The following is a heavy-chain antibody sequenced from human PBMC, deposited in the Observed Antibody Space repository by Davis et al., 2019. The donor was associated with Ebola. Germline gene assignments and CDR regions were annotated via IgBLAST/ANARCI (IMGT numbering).Heavy chain of an antibody. D-gene: IGHD5-12*01. J-gene: IGHJ4*02. CDR1: GYTFTGYY. CDR3: ARASPLKIPYSPLPADY. Sequence: ASVKVSCKASGYTFTGYYMHWVRQAPGQGLEWMGWINPNSGGTNYAQKFQGRVTMTRDTSISTAYMGLSRLRSDDTAVYYCARASPLKIPYSPLPADYWGQGTLVTVSS. CDR2: INPNSGGT. V-gene: IGHV1-2*02.